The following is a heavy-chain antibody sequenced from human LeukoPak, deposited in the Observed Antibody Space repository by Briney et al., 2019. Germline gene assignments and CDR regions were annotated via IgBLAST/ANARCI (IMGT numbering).Heavy chain of an antibody. CDR2: ISPSGGST. J-gene: IGHJ3*02. CDR3: ASDIDPMVRGVLDAFDI. Sequence: ASVKVSCKAFGYTFTSNYMHWVRQAPGQGPEWMGVISPSGGSTTYAQKFQGRVTLTRDMSTSTDYLELRSLRSDDTRVYYCASDIDPMVRGVLDAFDIWGQGTMVTVSS. CDR1: GYTFTSNY. V-gene: IGHV1-46*01. D-gene: IGHD3-10*01.